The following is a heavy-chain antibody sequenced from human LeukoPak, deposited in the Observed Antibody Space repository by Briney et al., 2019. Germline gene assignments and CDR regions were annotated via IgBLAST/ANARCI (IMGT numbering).Heavy chain of an antibody. CDR1: GGSFSGYY. V-gene: IGHV4-34*01. J-gene: IGHJ6*03. Sequence: SETLSLTCAVYGGSFSGYYWSWIRQPPGKGLEWIGEINHSGSTNYNPSLKSRVTISVDTSKNQFSLKLSSVTAADTAVYYCARKGYYYYYYMDVWGKGTTVTVSS. CDR2: INHSGST. CDR3: ARKGYYYYYYMDV.